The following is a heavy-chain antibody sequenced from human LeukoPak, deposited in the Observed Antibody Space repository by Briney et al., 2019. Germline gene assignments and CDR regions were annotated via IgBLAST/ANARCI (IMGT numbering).Heavy chain of an antibody. CDR1: GFSFDDYA. CDR2: ISGDGGST. CDR3: AKAGMGACLYYGMDV. Sequence: PGGTLCLSCAVSGFSFDDYAMHWARQPPGKGLEWVSHISGDGGSTYYALSVKGRFTISRDNSKNSLYLQMSSVRTEDTALYYCAKAGMGACLYYGMDVWGQGTTVTVSS. J-gene: IGHJ6*02. V-gene: IGHV3-43*02. D-gene: IGHD1-26*01.